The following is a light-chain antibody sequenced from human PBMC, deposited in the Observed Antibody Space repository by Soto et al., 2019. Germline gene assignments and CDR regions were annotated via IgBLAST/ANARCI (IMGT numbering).Light chain of an antibody. CDR3: QQYNSYSEWT. V-gene: IGKV3-15*01. CDR1: QSVSTN. J-gene: IGKJ1*01. Sequence: RASQSVSTNVAWYQQRPGQAPRLLIYGAFTRATGIPARFSGSGSGTEFTLTISSLQPEDVATYYCQQYNSYSEWTSGQGTKVDIK. CDR2: GAF.